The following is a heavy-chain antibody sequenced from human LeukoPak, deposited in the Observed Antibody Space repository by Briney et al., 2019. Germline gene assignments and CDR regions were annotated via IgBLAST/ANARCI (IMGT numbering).Heavy chain of an antibody. CDR1: GFTFNTDA. D-gene: IGHD2-21*01. J-gene: IGHJ4*02. CDR3: AKDRIADGRYSIDF. V-gene: IGHV3-23*01. Sequence: GGSLRLSCAASGFTFNTDAMNWVRQAPGKGLEWVSVIIGNGGGINYADSVRGRFFISRDNAANTLYLQMNSLRVEDTAVYYCAKDRIADGRYSIDFWGQGTLVSVSS. CDR2: IIGNGGGI.